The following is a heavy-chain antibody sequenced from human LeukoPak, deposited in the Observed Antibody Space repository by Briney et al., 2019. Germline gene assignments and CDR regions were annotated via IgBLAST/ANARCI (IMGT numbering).Heavy chain of an antibody. Sequence: GGSLRLSCAATGFTFSSYGMHWVRQAPGKGLEWVAVIWYDGSNKYYADSVKGRFTISRDNSKNTLYLQMNSLRAEDTAVYYCAKGSEYSSSVFDYWGQGTLVTVSS. D-gene: IGHD6-6*01. J-gene: IGHJ4*02. CDR2: IWYDGSNK. V-gene: IGHV3-33*06. CDR3: AKGSEYSSSVFDY. CDR1: GFTFSSYG.